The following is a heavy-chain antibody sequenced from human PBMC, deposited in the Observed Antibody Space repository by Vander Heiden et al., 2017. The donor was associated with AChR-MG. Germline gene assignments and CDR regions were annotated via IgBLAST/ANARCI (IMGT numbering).Heavy chain of an antibody. J-gene: IGHJ4*02. CDR2: ISYSGST. V-gene: IGHV4-39*01. D-gene: IGHD6-13*01. CDR3: ARLIAATGNFDY. CDR1: GGSISSSTYF. Sequence: QPQLQESGPGLVKPSETLSLTCTVSGGSISSSTYFWVWIRQPPGKGLEWIGSISYSGSTYYNPSLKSRVTISVDTSKNQFSLNLSSVTAADTAVYYCARLIAATGNFDYWGQGTLVTVSS.